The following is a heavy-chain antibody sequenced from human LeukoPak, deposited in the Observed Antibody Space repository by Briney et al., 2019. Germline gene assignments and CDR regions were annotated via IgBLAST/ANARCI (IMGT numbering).Heavy chain of an antibody. V-gene: IGHV3-11*06. CDR2: ISSSSSYT. J-gene: IGHJ6*02. CDR1: GFTFSDYY. D-gene: IGHD4-11*01. Sequence: GGSLRLSCAASGFTFSDYYMSWIRQAPGKGLEWVSYISSSSSYTNYADSVKGRFTISRDNAKNSLYLQMNSLRAEDTAVHYCARAPHYSNYGPYYYGMDVWGQGTTVTVSS. CDR3: ARAPHYSNYGPYYYGMDV.